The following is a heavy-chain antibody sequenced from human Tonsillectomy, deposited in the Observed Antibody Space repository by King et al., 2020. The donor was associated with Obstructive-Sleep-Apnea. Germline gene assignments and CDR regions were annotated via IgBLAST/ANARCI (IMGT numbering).Heavy chain of an antibody. J-gene: IGHJ5*02. CDR3: ARDLGYCSSTSCYNWFDP. D-gene: IGHD2-2*01. V-gene: IGHV1-2*02. CDR1: GYTFTGYY. Sequence: QLVQSGAEVKKPGASVKVSCKASGYTFTGYYMHWVRQAPGQGLECVGWINPNSGGTNNAQKFQGRGTMTRDTSISTASMELSRLRSDETAVYYCARDLGYCSSTSCYNWFDPWGQGTLVTVSS. CDR2: INPNSGGT.